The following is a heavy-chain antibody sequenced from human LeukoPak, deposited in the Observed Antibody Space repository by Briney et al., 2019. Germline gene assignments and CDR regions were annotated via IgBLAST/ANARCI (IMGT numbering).Heavy chain of an antibody. J-gene: IGHJ5*02. D-gene: IGHD2-2*01. Sequence: SETLSLTCTVSGGSITSYYWSWIRQHPGKGLEWIGYIYYSGSTYYNPSLKSRVTISVDTSKNQFSLKLSSVTAADTAVYYCARGLGSIVVVPAAMPWFDPWGQGTLVTVSS. CDR3: ARGLGSIVVVPAAMPWFDP. CDR1: GGSITSYY. CDR2: IYYSGST. V-gene: IGHV4-59*06.